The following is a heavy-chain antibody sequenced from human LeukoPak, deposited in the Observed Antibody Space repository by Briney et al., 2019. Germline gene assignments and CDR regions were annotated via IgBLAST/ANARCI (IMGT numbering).Heavy chain of an antibody. CDR1: GGTFSSYA. CDR3: ARDKRWLPLDDAFDI. V-gene: IGHV1-69*05. Sequence: ASVNVSFKASGGTFSSYAFNWVRQAPGQGREWMGGIITIFGTANYAKKFQGRVKITTDASTHTDYMELSSLTSEDTAVYYCARDKRWLPLDDAFDIWGQGTMVTVSS. CDR2: IITIFGTA. J-gene: IGHJ3*02. D-gene: IGHD5-24*01.